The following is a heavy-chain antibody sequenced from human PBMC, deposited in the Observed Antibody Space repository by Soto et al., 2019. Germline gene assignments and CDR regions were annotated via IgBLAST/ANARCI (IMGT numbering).Heavy chain of an antibody. CDR3: ARDRGEGVPAAPFDY. CDR1: GYSISSGYY. Sequence: PSETLSLTCAVSGYSISSGYYWGWIRQPPGKGLEWIGSIYHSGSTYYNPSLKSRVTISVDTSKNQFSLKLSSVTAADTAVYYCARDRGEGVPAAPFDYWGQGTLVTVSS. V-gene: IGHV4-38-2*02. CDR2: IYHSGST. D-gene: IGHD2-2*01. J-gene: IGHJ4*02.